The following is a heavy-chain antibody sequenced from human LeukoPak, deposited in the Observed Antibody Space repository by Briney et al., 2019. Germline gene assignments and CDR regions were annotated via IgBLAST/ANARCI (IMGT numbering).Heavy chain of an antibody. CDR1: GFTFSSYG. CDR2: ISYDGSNK. D-gene: IGHD5-18*01. V-gene: IGHV3-30*18. J-gene: IGHJ4*02. CDR3: AKTASWRGYSCGPEKNPLDY. Sequence: GGSLRLSCAASGFTFSSYGMHWVRQAPGKGLEWVAVISYDGSNKYYADSVKGRFTISRDNSKNTLYLQMNSLRAEDTAVYYCAKTASWRGYSCGPEKNPLDYWGQGTLVTVSS.